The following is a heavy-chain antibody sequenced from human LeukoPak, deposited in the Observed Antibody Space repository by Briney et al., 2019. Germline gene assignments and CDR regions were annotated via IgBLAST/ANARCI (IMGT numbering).Heavy chain of an antibody. CDR2: ISSSSSTI. D-gene: IGHD2-2*01. Sequence: GGSLRLSCAASGFTFSSYSMNWVRQAPGKGLEWVSYISSSSSTIYYADSVKGRFTISRDNAKNSLYLQMNSLRAEDTAVYYCARDGASPPFDYWGQGTLVTVSS. CDR1: GFTFSSYS. V-gene: IGHV3-48*04. J-gene: IGHJ4*02. CDR3: ARDGASPPFDY.